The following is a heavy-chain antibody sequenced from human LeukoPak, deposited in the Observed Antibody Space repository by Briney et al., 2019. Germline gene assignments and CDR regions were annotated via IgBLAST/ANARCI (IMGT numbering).Heavy chain of an antibody. CDR2: INAGNGNT. J-gene: IGHJ4*02. CDR1: GYTFTSYA. Sequence: ASVKVSCKASGYTFTSYAMHWVRQAPGQRLEWMGWINAGNGNTKYSQKFQGRVTITRDTSASTAYMELSSLRSEDTAVYYCARVRAVAAKGPFDYWGQGTLVTVSS. V-gene: IGHV1-3*01. D-gene: IGHD6-19*01. CDR3: ARVRAVAAKGPFDY.